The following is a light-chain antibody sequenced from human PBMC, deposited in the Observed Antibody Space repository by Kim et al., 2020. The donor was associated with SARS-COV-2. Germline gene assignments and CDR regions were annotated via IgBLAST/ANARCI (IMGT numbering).Light chain of an antibody. V-gene: IGLV3-1*01. J-gene: IGLJ1*01. CDR1: KLGDKY. CDR3: QAWDSNTGV. Sequence: SYELTQPPSVSVSPGQTVSITCSGDKLGDKYTSWYQQKTGQSPLLVIYQDNKRPSGIPERYSGSNSGNTATLTISGTQAMDEADYYCQAWDSNTGVFGTGTKVTVL. CDR2: QDN.